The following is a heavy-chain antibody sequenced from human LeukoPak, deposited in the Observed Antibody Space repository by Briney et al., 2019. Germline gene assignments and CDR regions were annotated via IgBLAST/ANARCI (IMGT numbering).Heavy chain of an antibody. D-gene: IGHD2-2*02. CDR2: IYPGDSDT. V-gene: IGHV5-51*01. Sequence: GESLKISCKGSGYSFTSYWIGWVRQMPGKGLEWMGIIYPGDSDTRYSPSFQGQVTISADKSISTAYLQWSSLKASDTAMYYCARPRGYCSSTSCHTDAFDIWGQGTMVTVSS. CDR3: ARPRGYCSSTSCHTDAFDI. CDR1: GYSFTSYW. J-gene: IGHJ3*02.